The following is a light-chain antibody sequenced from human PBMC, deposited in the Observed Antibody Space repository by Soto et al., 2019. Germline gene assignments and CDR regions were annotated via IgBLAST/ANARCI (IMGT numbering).Light chain of an antibody. CDR3: QQYGSSRIT. J-gene: IGKJ5*01. Sequence: EIVFTHSPGTLYLSPGERATFSCRASQSVSSSYLAWYQQKPGQAPRLLIYGASSRATGIPDRFSGSGSGTDFTLTISRLEPEDFAVYYCQQYGSSRITFGQGTRLEIK. V-gene: IGKV3-20*01. CDR2: GAS. CDR1: QSVSSSY.